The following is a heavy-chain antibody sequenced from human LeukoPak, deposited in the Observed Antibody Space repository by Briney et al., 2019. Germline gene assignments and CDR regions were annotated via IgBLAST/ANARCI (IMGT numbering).Heavy chain of an antibody. D-gene: IGHD3-16*01. J-gene: IGHJ4*02. CDR1: GVSISSSSYY. CDR2: IYYSGST. V-gene: IGHV4-39*07. Sequence: SETLSLTCTVSGVSISSSSYYWGWIRQPPGKGLEWIGSIYYSGSTYYNPSLKSRVTISVDTSKNQFSLKLSSVTAADTAVYYCARVPYDYVWGARDYWGQGTLVTVSS. CDR3: ARVPYDYVWGARDY.